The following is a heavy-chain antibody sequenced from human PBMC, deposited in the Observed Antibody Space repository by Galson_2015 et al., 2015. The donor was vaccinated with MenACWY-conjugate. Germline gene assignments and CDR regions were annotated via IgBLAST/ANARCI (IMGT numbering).Heavy chain of an antibody. D-gene: IGHD5-12*01. J-gene: IGHJ4*02. CDR2: IYSGGST. Sequence: SLRLSCAASGLTVSSNYMSWVRQAPGKGLEWVSVIYSGGSTYYAESVKGRFTISRDNTKNTLYLQMNNLRAEDTTVYYCAGLYSGYEDYSFGWFDFWGQGTPVTVSS. V-gene: IGHV3-53*01. CDR1: GLTVSSNY. CDR3: AGLYSGYEDYSFGWFDF.